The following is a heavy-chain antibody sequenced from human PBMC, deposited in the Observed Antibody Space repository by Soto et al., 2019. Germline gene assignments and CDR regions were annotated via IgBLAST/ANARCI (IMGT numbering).Heavy chain of an antibody. Sequence: GSLRLSCAASGFTFSSYGMHWVRQAPGKGLEWVAVIWYDGSNKYYADSVKGRFTISRDNSKNTLYLQMNSLRAEETAVYYCARDELPRAAGYYFDYWGQGTLVTVSS. CDR3: ARDELPRAAGYYFDY. CDR1: GFTFSSYG. CDR2: IWYDGSNK. V-gene: IGHV3-33*01. D-gene: IGHD6-13*01. J-gene: IGHJ4*02.